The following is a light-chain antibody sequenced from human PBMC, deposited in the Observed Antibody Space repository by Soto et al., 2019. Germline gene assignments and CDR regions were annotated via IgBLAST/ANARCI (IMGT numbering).Light chain of an antibody. CDR1: QSVPGSD. V-gene: IGKV3-20*01. Sequence: EVVLTQSPGTLSMSPGDRATLSCRASQSVPGSDVAWYQQKPGQAPRLLIYDVSSRATGTPERFSGSGSGTDFTLNIGRLEPEDFATYYCQHYYAYPLTFGGGTKVDI. CDR3: QHYYAYPLT. J-gene: IGKJ4*01. CDR2: DVS.